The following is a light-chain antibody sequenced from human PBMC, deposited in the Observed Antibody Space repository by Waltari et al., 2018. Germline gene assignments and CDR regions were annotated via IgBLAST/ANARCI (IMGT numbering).Light chain of an antibody. J-gene: IGKJ2*01. V-gene: IGKV3-20*01. Sequence: EIVLTQSPGTLSLSPGDRATLSCRASQSVRSNYLAWCQQKPGQAPGLLIYGASNRATGIPDRFSGSGSGTDFTLTITRLEPEDFVVYYCQQYGESPYTFGQGTNLEIK. CDR3: QQYGESPYT. CDR1: QSVRSNY. CDR2: GAS.